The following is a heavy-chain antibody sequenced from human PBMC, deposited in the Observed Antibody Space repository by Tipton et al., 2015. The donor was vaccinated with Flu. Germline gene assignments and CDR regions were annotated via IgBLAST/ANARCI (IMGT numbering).Heavy chain of an antibody. CDR2: ISSNGGST. Sequence: SLRLSCAASGFTFSSYAMHWVRQAPGKGLEYVSAISSNGGSTYYANSVKGRFTISRDNSKNTLYPQMGSLRAEDMAVYYCARDNCSSTSCYNDAFDIWGQGTMVTVSS. J-gene: IGHJ3*02. CDR3: ARDNCSSTSCYNDAFDI. D-gene: IGHD2-2*02. V-gene: IGHV3-64*01. CDR1: GFTFSSYA.